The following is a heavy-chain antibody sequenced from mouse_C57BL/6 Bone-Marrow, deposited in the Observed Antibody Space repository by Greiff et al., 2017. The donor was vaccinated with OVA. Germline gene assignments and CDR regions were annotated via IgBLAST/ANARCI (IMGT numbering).Heavy chain of an antibody. V-gene: IGHV5-6*01. CDR2: ISSGGSYT. Sequence: EVQLVESGGDLVKPGGSLKLSCAASGFTFGSYGMSWVRQTPDQRLEWVATISSGGSYTYYPDSVKGRFTISRDNAKNTLYLQMSSLKSEDTAMYYCARHEITTVVANYYFDYWGQGTTLTVSS. CDR3: ARHEITTVVANYYFDY. CDR1: GFTFGSYG. J-gene: IGHJ2*01. D-gene: IGHD1-1*01.